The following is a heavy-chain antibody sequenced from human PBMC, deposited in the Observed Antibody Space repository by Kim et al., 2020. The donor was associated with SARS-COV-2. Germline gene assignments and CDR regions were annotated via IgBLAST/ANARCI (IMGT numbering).Heavy chain of an antibody. CDR3: ARDGFGVVSPNWFDP. CDR1: GYTFTSYA. V-gene: IGHV7-4-1*02. CDR2: INTNTGNP. Sequence: ASVKVSCKASGYTFTSYAMNWVRQAPGQGLEWMGWINTNTGNPTYAQGFTGRFVFSLDTSVSTAYLQISSLKAEDTAVYYCARDGFGVVSPNWFDPWGQGTLVTVSS. D-gene: IGHD3-3*01. J-gene: IGHJ5*02.